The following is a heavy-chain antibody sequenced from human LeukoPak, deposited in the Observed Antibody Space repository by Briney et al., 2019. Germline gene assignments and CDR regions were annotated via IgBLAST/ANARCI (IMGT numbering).Heavy chain of an antibody. CDR1: GGSVSTSSYF. CDR3: VRGIYGSTFDY. Sequence: PSETLSLTCTVSGGSVSTSSYFWDWIRQPPGKGLEWIGTIYYSDSTYYNPSLKSRATISVDTSKNQFSLKLRSVTAADTAVYYCVRGIYGSTFDYWGQGTLVTVSS. V-gene: IGHV4-39*07. J-gene: IGHJ4*02. CDR2: IYYSDST. D-gene: IGHD4-17*01.